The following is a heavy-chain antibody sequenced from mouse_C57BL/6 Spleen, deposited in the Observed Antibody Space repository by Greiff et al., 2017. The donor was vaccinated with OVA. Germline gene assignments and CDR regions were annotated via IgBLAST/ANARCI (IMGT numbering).Heavy chain of an antibody. V-gene: IGHV5-16*01. CDR2: INYDGSST. D-gene: IGHD2-5*01. CDR3: AREDSNWYFDV. J-gene: IGHJ1*03. Sequence: EVQRVESEGGLVQPGRSMKLSCTASGFTFSDYYMAWVRQVPEKGLEWVANINYDGSSTYYLDSLKSRFIISRDNAKNILYLQMSSLKSEDTATYYCAREDSNWYFDVWGTGTTVTVSS. CDR1: GFTFSDYY.